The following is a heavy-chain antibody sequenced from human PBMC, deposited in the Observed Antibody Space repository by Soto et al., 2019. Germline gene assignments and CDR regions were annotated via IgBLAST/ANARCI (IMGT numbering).Heavy chain of an antibody. CDR3: ARDPTYYDFWSGYSPINYYYYYGMDV. CDR2: INPSGGST. V-gene: IGHV1-46*01. Sequence: ASVKVSCKASGYTFTSYYMHWVRQAPGQGLEWMGIINPSGGSTSYAQKFQGRVTMTRDTSTSTVYMELSSLISEDTAVYYCARDPTYYDFWSGYSPINYYYYYGMDVWGQGTTVTVS. D-gene: IGHD3-3*01. CDR1: GYTFTSYY. J-gene: IGHJ6*02.